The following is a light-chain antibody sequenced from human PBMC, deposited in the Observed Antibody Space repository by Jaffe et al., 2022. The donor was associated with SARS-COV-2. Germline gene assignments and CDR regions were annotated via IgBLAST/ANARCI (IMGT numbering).Light chain of an antibody. CDR3: LQYNSYPRT. CDR1: QGISTH. Sequence: DIQMTQSPSSLSASVGDRVSLSCRASQGISTHLAWFQQKPGKAPRSLIYETSTLQSGVPSKFSGSGSGTDFTLTISSLQPEDFATYYCLQYNSYPRTFGQGTKVEIK. J-gene: IGKJ1*01. V-gene: IGKV1-16*02. CDR2: ETS.